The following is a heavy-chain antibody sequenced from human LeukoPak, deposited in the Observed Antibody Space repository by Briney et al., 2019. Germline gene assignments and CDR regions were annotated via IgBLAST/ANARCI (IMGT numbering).Heavy chain of an antibody. Sequence: SETLSLTCAVYGGSFSGYYWSWIRQPPGKGLEWIGEINHSGSTNYNPSLKSRVTISVDTSKNQFSLKLSSVTAADTALYYCAKGQAIATRSSFWDSWGQGTLVTVSS. CDR2: INHSGST. CDR1: GGSFSGYY. J-gene: IGHJ4*02. D-gene: IGHD6-6*01. V-gene: IGHV4-34*01. CDR3: AKGQAIATRSSFWDS.